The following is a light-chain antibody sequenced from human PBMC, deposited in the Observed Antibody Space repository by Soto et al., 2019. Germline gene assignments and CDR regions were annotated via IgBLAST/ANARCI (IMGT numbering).Light chain of an antibody. Sequence: EIVMTQSLATLSVSPGERATLSCRASQSISSNLAWYQQKPGQAPRLLIYGASTRATGIPASFSGSGSGTEFTLTISSLQSEDFAVYYCQQYNNWPRTFGQGTKVDIK. V-gene: IGKV3-15*01. CDR3: QQYNNWPRT. CDR1: QSISSN. CDR2: GAS. J-gene: IGKJ1*01.